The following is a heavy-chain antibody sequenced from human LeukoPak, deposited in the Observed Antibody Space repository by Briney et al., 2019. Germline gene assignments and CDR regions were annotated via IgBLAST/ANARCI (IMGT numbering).Heavy chain of an antibody. Sequence: PGGSLRLSCAASGFTFSDNWMHWVRQAPGEGLVWGSRIEGDGTGTVYADSVKGRLTISRDNAKNTLYLQMNSLRAEDTAVYYCTRDYYYRMDVWGKGTTVTVSS. CDR1: GFTFSDNW. V-gene: IGHV3-74*01. CDR2: IEGDGTGT. J-gene: IGHJ6*04. CDR3: TRDYYYRMDV.